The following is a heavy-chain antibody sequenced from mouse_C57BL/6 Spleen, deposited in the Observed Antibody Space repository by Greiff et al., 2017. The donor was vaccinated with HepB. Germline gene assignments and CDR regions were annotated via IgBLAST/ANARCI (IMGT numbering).Heavy chain of an antibody. D-gene: IGHD2-4*01. Sequence: EVQLQQSGPELVKPGASVKISCKASGYTFTDYYMNWVKQSHGKSLEWIGDINPNNGGTSYNQKFKGKATLTVDKSSSTAYMELRSLTSEDSAVYYCASYYDYDADFDYWGQGTTLTVSS. J-gene: IGHJ2*01. CDR3: ASYYDYDADFDY. CDR2: INPNNGGT. CDR1: GYTFTDYY. V-gene: IGHV1-26*01.